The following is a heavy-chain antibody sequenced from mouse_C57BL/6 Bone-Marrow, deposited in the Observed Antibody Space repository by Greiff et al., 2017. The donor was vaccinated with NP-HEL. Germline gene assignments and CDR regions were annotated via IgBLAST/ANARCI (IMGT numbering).Heavy chain of an antibody. J-gene: IGHJ2*01. V-gene: IGHV1-62-2*01. Sequence: ESGAELVKPGASVKLSCKASGYTFTEYTIHWVKQRSGQGLEWIGWFYPGSGSIKYNEKFKDKATLTADKSSSTVYMELSRLTSEDSAVYFCARHEEEGPITTVVEFDYWGQGTTLTVSS. D-gene: IGHD1-1*01. CDR2: FYPGSGSI. CDR1: GYTFTEYT. CDR3: ARHEEEGPITTVVEFDY.